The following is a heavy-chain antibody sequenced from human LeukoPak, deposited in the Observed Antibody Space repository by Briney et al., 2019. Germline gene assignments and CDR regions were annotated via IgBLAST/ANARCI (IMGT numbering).Heavy chain of an antibody. CDR1: GYTFTSYG. V-gene: IGHV1-18*01. CDR2: ISAYNGNT. CDR3: AREQYYGSGNSDY. D-gene: IGHD3-10*01. Sequence: GASVKVSCKASGYTFTSYGISWVRQAPGQGLEWMGWISAYNGNTNYAQKLQGRVTMTRNTSMSTAYIELSSLSSEDTAVYYCAREQYYGSGNSDYWGQGTLVTVSS. J-gene: IGHJ4*02.